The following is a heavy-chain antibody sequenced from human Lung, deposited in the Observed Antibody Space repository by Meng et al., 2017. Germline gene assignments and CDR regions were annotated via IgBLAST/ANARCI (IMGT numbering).Heavy chain of an antibody. CDR2: ISPYNGYT. CDR1: GYTFTTYG. CDR3: AILSHCTGGTCYPYDY. Sequence: QVTLMQSGAERKKLGASVKVSCNAPGYTFTTYGISWVRQAPGQGLEWMGWISPYNGYTSSIQKFQGRVTMTTDTSTSTAYMELMSLGSDDTAVYYCAILSHCTGGTCYPYDYWGQGTLVTVSS. J-gene: IGHJ4*02. V-gene: IGHV1-18*01. D-gene: IGHD2-15*01.